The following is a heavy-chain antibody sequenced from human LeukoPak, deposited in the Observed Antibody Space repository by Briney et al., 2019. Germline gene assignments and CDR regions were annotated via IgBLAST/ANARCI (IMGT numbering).Heavy chain of an antibody. J-gene: IGHJ4*02. CDR3: ARRGGSGRAFDY. CDR2: IYYTGST. Sequence: SETLSLTCSVSGASISGGTYYWGWIRQPPGKGLEWIGSIYYTGSTYDNPSLKSRVTISADTSKNQFSLKLSSVTVADTAVYYCARRGGSGRAFDYWGQGTLVTVSS. D-gene: IGHD1-26*01. CDR1: GASISGGTYY. V-gene: IGHV4-39*01.